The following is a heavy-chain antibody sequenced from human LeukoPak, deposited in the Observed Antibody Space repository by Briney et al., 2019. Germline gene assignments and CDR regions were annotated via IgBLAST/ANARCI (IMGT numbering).Heavy chain of an antibody. CDR1: GYSINNYW. Sequence: GESLKISCKGSGYSINNYWIGWVRQMPGKGLEWMGIIYPADSDIRYGPSFQGQVTISADKSISTAYLQWSSLKASDTAMYYCARQEYCSGGSCYTWFDPWGLGTLVTVSS. D-gene: IGHD2-15*01. V-gene: IGHV5-51*01. CDR2: IYPADSDI. CDR3: ARQEYCSGGSCYTWFDP. J-gene: IGHJ5*02.